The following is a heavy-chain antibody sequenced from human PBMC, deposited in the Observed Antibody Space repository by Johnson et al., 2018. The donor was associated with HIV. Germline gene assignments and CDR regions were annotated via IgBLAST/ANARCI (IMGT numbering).Heavy chain of an antibody. CDR2: IWYDGSNK. Sequence: QVQLMESGGGVVQPGRSLRLSCAASGFTFRSYAMHWVRQAPGKGLEWVAVIWYDGSNKYYADSVKGRFTISRDNSKNTLYLQMNSLRAEDTAVYYCASPRWLVPHDAFDIWGQGTLVTVSS. V-gene: IGHV3-30*04. CDR1: GFTFRSYA. J-gene: IGHJ3*02. D-gene: IGHD6-19*01. CDR3: ASPRWLVPHDAFDI.